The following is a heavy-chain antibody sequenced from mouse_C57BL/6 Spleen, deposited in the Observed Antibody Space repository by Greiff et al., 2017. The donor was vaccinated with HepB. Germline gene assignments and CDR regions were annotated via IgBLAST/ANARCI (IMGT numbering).Heavy chain of an antibody. D-gene: IGHD1-1*01. CDR3: ARDLGTTVVEGY. CDR2: IYPGDGDT. CDR1: GYAFSSYW. V-gene: IGHV1-80*01. J-gene: IGHJ2*01. Sequence: VQLQQSGAELVKPGASVKISCKASGYAFSSYWMNWVKQRPGKGLEWIGQIYPGDGDTNYNGKFKGKATLTADKSSSTAYMQLSSLTSEDSAVYFCARDLGTTVVEGYWGQGTTLTVSS.